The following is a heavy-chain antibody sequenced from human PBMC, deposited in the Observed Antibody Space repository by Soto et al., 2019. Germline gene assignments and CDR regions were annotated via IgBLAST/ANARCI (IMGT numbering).Heavy chain of an antibody. CDR3: ARRTVNIRTFYSSLKTHCFDY. D-gene: IGHD4-4*01. V-gene: IGHV4-39*01. CDR2: IYYSGST. J-gene: IGHJ4*02. Sequence: SETLSLTCAFSGYSMSSSDYYWGWIRQPPGKGLEWIGSIYYSGSTYYNPSLQSRVAISVDTSKNQFSLKLKSVTAADTAIYYCARRTVNIRTFYSSLKTHCFDYWGQGAPVTVSS. CDR1: GYSMSSSDYY.